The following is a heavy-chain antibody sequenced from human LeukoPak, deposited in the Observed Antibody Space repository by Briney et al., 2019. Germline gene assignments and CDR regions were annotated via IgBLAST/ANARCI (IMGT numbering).Heavy chain of an antibody. CDR2: IHHSGIT. CDR3: AKPQSSLSHFYDS. V-gene: IGHV4-38-2*01. CDR1: GSSINSAYH. J-gene: IGHJ4*02. D-gene: IGHD2-2*01. Sequence: SEPLSLTYAVSGSSINSAYHWGWIRQPPGKGLEWIGSIHHSGITYYNPSLKSRVTISVDTSKNQISLKVNSVTAADTAVYYCAKPQSSLSHFYDSWGQGTLVTVSS.